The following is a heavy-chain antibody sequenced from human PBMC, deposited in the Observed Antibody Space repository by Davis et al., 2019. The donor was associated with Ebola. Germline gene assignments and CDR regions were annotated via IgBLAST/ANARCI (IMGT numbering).Heavy chain of an antibody. Sequence: GVLKISCAASGFTVSDNYMSWVRQAPGKGLEWVSVIFSGGSTHYADSVKGRFTISRDNAKNSLYLQMNSLRAEDTAVYYCARAWGCGGTCYPDAFDIWGQGTMVTISS. D-gene: IGHD2-15*01. CDR3: ARAWGCGGTCYPDAFDI. CDR1: GFTVSDNY. V-gene: IGHV3-53*01. CDR2: IFSGGST. J-gene: IGHJ3*02.